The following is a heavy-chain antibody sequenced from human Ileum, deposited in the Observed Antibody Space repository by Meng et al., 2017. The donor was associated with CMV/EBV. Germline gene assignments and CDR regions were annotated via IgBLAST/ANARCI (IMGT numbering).Heavy chain of an antibody. D-gene: IGHD3-3*01. CDR3: VKREYGFWSGYSD. V-gene: IGHV3-23*01. CDR1: GYTVSNYS. CDR2: ISDAGGSK. J-gene: IGHJ4*02. Sequence: AAWGYTVSNYSMAWVRRAPGEGMEWVSGISDAGGSKFHAGSVKDSFGIFRDNSKNTLYLEMSSLRVDDTAVYYCVKREYGFWSGYSDWGQGTLVTVSS.